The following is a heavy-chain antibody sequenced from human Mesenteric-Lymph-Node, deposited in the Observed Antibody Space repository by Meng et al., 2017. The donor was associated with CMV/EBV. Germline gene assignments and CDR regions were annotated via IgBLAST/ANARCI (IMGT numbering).Heavy chain of an antibody. CDR1: GGSISSSSYY. V-gene: IGHV4-39*07. CDR2: IYYSGST. D-gene: IGHD3-3*01. CDR3: AGGGPAIFSPFDP. J-gene: IGHJ5*02. Sequence: SETLSLTCTVSGGSISSSSYYWGWIRQPPGKGLEWIGSIYYSGSTYYNPSLKSRVTISVDTSKNQFSLKLSSVTAEDTAVYYCAGGGPAIFSPFDPWGQGILVTVSS.